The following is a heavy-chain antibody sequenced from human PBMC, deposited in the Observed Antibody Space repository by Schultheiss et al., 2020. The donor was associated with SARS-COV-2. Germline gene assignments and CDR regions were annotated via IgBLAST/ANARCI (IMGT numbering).Heavy chain of an antibody. V-gene: IGHV3-23*01. Sequence: GGSLRLSCAASGFTFSSNVMTWVRQAPGKGLEWVSAISGNGGSTYYADSVKGRFTISRHNSKNTLYLQMNSLRAEDTAVYYCATAAIVVPAAMGAFDIWGQGTMVTVSS. CDR2: ISGNGGST. J-gene: IGHJ3*02. D-gene: IGHD2-2*01. CDR3: ATAAIVVPAAMGAFDI. CDR1: GFTFSSNV.